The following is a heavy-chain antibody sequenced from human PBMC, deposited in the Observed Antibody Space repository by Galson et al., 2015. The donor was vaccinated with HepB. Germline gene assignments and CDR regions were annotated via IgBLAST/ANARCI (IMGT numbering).Heavy chain of an antibody. CDR1: GFTLSDYW. CDR2: IKEDGGDQ. Sequence: SLRLSCAASGFTLSDYWMSWVRQAPGKGLEWVANIKEDGGDQYYVDSVKGRFTISRDNAKNSLHLQMSSLRPEDTAVYYCARTEYNSASFDYWDQGTLVTVSS. J-gene: IGHJ4*02. V-gene: IGHV3-7*03. D-gene: IGHD6-6*01. CDR3: ARTEYNSASFDY.